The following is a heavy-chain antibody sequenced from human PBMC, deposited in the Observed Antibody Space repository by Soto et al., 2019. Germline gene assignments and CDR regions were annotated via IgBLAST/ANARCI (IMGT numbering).Heavy chain of an antibody. D-gene: IGHD2-15*01. Sequence: QVQLQQWGAGLLKPSETLSLTCAVYGGSFSGYYWSWIRQPPGKGLEWIGEINHSGSTNYNPSLKSRVNISVGTSKNQFSLKLRSVTAADTAVYYGARGYCSGGSCSAFDYWGQGTLVTVSS. CDR3: ARGYCSGGSCSAFDY. CDR2: INHSGST. CDR1: GGSFSGYY. J-gene: IGHJ4*02. V-gene: IGHV4-34*01.